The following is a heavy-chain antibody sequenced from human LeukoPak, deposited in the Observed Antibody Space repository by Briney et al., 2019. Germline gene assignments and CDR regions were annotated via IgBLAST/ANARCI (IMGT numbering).Heavy chain of an antibody. V-gene: IGHV4-59*01. D-gene: IGHD5-24*01. CDR1: DDSITMYY. CDR2: IYYGGST. CDR3: ARGEMATIEDAFDI. J-gene: IGHJ3*02. Sequence: SETLSLTCTVSDDSITMYYWTWIRQSPGKGLEWIGYIYYGGSTNYNPSLKSRVTISVDTSKNQFSLKLSSVTAADTAVYYCARGEMATIEDAFDIWGQGTMVTVSS.